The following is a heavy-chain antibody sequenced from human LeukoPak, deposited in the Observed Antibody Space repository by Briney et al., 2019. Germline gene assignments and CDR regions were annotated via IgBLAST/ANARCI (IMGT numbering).Heavy chain of an antibody. CDR3: AKGNTVTPDY. D-gene: IGHD4-17*01. J-gene: IGHJ4*02. V-gene: IGHV3-23*01. Sequence: GGSLRLSCAASGFTFDDYGMSWVRQAPGKGLEWVSAITTDGSRTYNADSVKGRFTISRDNSKNTLYLQMNSLRAEDTAVYYCAKGNTVTPDYWGQGTLVTVSS. CDR2: ITTDGSRT. CDR1: GFTFDDYG.